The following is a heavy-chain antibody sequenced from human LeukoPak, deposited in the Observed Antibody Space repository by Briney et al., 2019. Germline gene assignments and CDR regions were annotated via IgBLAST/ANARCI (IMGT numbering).Heavy chain of an antibody. CDR3: AKDGGEYYDILTGYYPRLYYMDV. CDR2: ISGSGGST. J-gene: IGHJ6*03. D-gene: IGHD3-9*01. Sequence: HPGGSLRLSCVASGFTFSTYGMSWVRQAPGKGLEWVSAISGSGGSTYYADSVKGRFTISRDNSKNTLYLQMNSLRAGDTAVYYCAKDGGEYYDILTGYYPRLYYMDVWGKGTTVTISS. CDR1: GFTFSTYG. V-gene: IGHV3-23*01.